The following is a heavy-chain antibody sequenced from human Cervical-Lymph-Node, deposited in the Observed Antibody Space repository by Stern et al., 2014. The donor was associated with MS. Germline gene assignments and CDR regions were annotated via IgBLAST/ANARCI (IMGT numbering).Heavy chain of an antibody. V-gene: IGHV4-34*01. D-gene: IGHD1-26*01. CDR2: INHSGST. Sequence: QVQLQQWGAGLLKPSETLSLTCAVYGGSFSGYYWSWIRQPPGKGLEWIGEINHSGSTNYNPSLKSRFTISGDTSKTQFSLKRSSVTAADTAVYYCARGGGGSHSFDYWGQGTLVTVSS. CDR3: ARGGGGSHSFDY. J-gene: IGHJ4*02. CDR1: GGSFSGYY.